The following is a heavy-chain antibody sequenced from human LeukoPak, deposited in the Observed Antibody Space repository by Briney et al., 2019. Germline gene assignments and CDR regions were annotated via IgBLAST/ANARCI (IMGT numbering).Heavy chain of an antibody. CDR1: GFTFKNYG. V-gene: IGHV3-30-3*01. Sequence: GGSLRLSCAASGFTFKNYGLHWVRQAPGKGLEWVAIISYDGSNEYYADAVKGRFTISRDNSKSTLYLQMRSLRAEDTAVYYCARDRGYFDSSGYYSGPFDYWGQGTLVTVSS. J-gene: IGHJ4*02. CDR3: ARDRGYFDSSGYYSGPFDY. CDR2: ISYDGSNE. D-gene: IGHD3-22*01.